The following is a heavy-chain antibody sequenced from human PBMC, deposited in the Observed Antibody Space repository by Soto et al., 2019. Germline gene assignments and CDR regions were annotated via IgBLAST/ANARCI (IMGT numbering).Heavy chain of an antibody. CDR1: GFTFIGYG. V-gene: IGHV3-30*18. CDR2: IAYDGSNK. CDR3: AKETTDLGVFDY. D-gene: IGHD3-16*01. J-gene: IGHJ4*02. Sequence: QVHLVESGGGVVQPGRSLRLSCAASGFTFIGYGMHWVRQAPGKGLEWVALIAYDGSNKYYADSVKGRFTISRDNSKNTLYLQMNSLRAEDTAVYYCAKETTDLGVFDYWGQGTLVPVSS.